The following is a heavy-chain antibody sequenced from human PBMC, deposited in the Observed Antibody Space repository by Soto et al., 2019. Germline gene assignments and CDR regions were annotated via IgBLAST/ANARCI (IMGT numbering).Heavy chain of an antibody. J-gene: IGHJ4*02. CDR2: AYYRSRWRY. D-gene: IGHD2-15*01. V-gene: IGHV6-1*01. CDR1: GDSVSNNGAT. Sequence: SQTLSLTCAICGDSVSNNGATWNWIRQSPSRGLEWLGRAYYRSRWRYDYATSVRGRITINPDTSKNQFSLQLNSVTPEDTAVYYCARDPPDFNSGFDYRGQGTPVTVSS. CDR3: ARDPPDFNSGFDY.